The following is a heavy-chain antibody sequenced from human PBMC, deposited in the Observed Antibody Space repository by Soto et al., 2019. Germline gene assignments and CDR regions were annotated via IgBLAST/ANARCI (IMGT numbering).Heavy chain of an antibody. D-gene: IGHD3-10*01. Sequence: GGSLRLSCVVSEFTFSNYTMHWVRQAPGKGLEWVALISYDEIDKYFADAVKGRFTISRDNSKNTLYLQMDSLRAEDTAVYYCAGRSGSSDYWGRGTLVTVSS. CDR3: AGRSGSSDY. J-gene: IGHJ4*02. CDR2: ISYDEIDK. CDR1: EFTFSNYT. V-gene: IGHV3-30*04.